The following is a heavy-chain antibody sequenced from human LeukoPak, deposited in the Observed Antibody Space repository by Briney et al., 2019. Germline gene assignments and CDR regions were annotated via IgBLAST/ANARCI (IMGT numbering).Heavy chain of an antibody. CDR1: GFSFSSYS. Sequence: PGGSLRLSCAASGFSFSSYSMNWVRQAPGKGLEWVSSISSGSSYIYYADSVKGRFTISRDNAKNSLYLQMNSLRAEDTAVYYCARGDYHCSSTTCYPVDWGQGTLVTVSS. D-gene: IGHD2-2*01. CDR2: ISSGSSYI. J-gene: IGHJ4*02. CDR3: ARGDYHCSSTTCYPVD. V-gene: IGHV3-21*01.